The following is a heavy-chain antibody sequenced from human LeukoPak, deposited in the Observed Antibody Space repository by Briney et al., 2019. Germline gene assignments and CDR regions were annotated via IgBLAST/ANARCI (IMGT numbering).Heavy chain of an antibody. CDR2: ISWNSGGI. J-gene: IGHJ3*02. Sequence: PGGSLRLSCAASGFTFENHAMHWVREVPGKGLEWVSGISWNSGGIGYADSVKGRFTISRDNAKNSLYLQMNSLRAEDTAVYYCARGPAGLFDIWGQGTMVTVSS. V-gene: IGHV3-9*01. D-gene: IGHD6-19*01. CDR3: ARGPAGLFDI. CDR1: GFTFENHA.